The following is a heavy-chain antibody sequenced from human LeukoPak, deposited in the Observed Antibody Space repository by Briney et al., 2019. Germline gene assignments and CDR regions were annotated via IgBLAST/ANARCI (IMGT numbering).Heavy chain of an antibody. CDR3: ARGDDFWSGCEVFDY. Sequence: SETLSLTCTVSGGSISSSSYYWSWIRQPPGKGLEWIGYIYYSGSTNYNPSLKSRVTISVDTSKNQFSLKLSSVTAADTAVYYCARGDDFWSGCEVFDYWGQGTLVTVSS. V-gene: IGHV4-61*01. D-gene: IGHD3-3*01. CDR2: IYYSGST. J-gene: IGHJ4*02. CDR1: GGSISSSSYY.